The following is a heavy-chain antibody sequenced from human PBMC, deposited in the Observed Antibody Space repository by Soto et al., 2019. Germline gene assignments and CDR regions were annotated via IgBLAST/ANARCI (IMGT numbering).Heavy chain of an antibody. J-gene: IGHJ4*02. CDR3: ASRDPGTSVDY. V-gene: IGHV4-4*02. CDR1: GGSFTSNNW. Sequence: SETLSLTCVVSGGSFTSNNWRTWVRQPPGQGLEWIGEIYRTGSTNYNPSLKSRVTISLDKSENQFSLKVTSLTAADTAVYYCASRDPGTSVDYWGQGTLVTVSS. CDR2: IYRTGST. D-gene: IGHD1-7*01.